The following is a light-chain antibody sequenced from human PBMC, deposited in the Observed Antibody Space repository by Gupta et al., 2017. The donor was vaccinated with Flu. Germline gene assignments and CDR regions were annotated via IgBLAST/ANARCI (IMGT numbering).Light chain of an antibody. CDR2: GKN. V-gene: IGLV3-19*01. Sequence: SSELTQDPAVPVALGQTVRITCQEDSLRSYYASWYQQKPGQAPVLVIYGKNNRPSGIPDRFSGSSSGNTASLTITGAQAEDEADYYCNSRDSSGNHWVFGGGIKLTVL. J-gene: IGLJ3*02. CDR3: NSRDSSGNHWV. CDR1: SLRSYY.